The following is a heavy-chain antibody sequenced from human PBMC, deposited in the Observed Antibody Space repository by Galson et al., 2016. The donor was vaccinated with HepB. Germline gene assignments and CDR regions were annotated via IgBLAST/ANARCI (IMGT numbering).Heavy chain of an antibody. V-gene: IGHV4-31*03. J-gene: IGHJ5*01. D-gene: IGHD2-21*02. CDR1: GGSISSVNYY. CDR3: ARTTGDCGGDCSWFEP. Sequence: TLSLTCTVSGGSISSVNYYWSWIRQHPGKGLEWIGYIFYSGTTHYNPSLKSRVTISMDTSKNHFSLKLNSMTAADTAVYYCARTTGDCGGDCSWFEPWGQGTLVTVSS. CDR2: IFYSGTT.